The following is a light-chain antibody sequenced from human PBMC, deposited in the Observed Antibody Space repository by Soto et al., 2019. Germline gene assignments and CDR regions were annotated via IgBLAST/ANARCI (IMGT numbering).Light chain of an antibody. CDR3: QQYGSSPPLS. V-gene: IGKV3-11*01. Sequence: DIVLTQSPATLSLSPGERATLSCRASQSVRSFLAWYQQKPGQAPRLLIYDASNRATGIPARFSGSGSGTDFTLTISSLEPEDFAVYYCQQYGSSPPLSFGGGTKVEIK. CDR2: DAS. CDR1: QSVRSF. J-gene: IGKJ4*01.